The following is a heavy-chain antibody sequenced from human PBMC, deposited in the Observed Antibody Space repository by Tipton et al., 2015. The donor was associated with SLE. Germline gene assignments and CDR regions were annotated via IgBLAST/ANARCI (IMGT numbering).Heavy chain of an antibody. Sequence: SLRLSCAASGFTFSSYAMHWVRQAPGKGLEYVSAISSNGGRTYFANPVKGRFTISRDNSKNTLYLQMNSLRAEDTAVYYCAREGSAAGRYFDLWGRGTLVTVSS. D-gene: IGHD6-13*01. J-gene: IGHJ2*01. CDR3: AREGSAAGRYFDL. CDR1: GFTFSSYA. V-gene: IGHV3-64*01. CDR2: ISSNGGRT.